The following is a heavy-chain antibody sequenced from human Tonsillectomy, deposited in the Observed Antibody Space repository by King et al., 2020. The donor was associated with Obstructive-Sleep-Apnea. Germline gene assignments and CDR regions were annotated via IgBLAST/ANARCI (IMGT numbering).Heavy chain of an antibody. CDR3: AKASGPDFDY. J-gene: IGHJ4*02. V-gene: IGHV3-30*02. CDR2: IRYDGSNK. Sequence: QLVQSGGGVVQPGRSLRLSCAASGFTFSSYGMHWVRQAPGKGLEWVAFIRYDGSNKNYADSVKGRFSISRDNSKNTLYLKMSSLRAEDTAVYYCAKASGPDFDYWGQGTPVTVSS. CDR1: GFTFSSYG.